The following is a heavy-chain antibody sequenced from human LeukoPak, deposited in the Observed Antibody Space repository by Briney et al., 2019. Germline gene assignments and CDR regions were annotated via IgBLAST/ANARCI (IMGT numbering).Heavy chain of an antibody. J-gene: IGHJ3*02. CDR3: ARDVVGITLDAFDI. D-gene: IGHD3-22*01. CDR1: GGSISSYY. Sequence: SETLSLTCTVSGGSISSYYWSWIRQPAGKGLEWIGRIYTSGSTNYNPSLKSRVTMSVDTSKNHFSLKLSSVTAADTAVYYCARDVVGITLDAFDIWGQGTMVTVSS. CDR2: IYTSGST. V-gene: IGHV4-4*07.